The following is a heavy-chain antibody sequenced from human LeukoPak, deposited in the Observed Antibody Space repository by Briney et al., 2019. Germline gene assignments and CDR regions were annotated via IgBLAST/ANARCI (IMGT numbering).Heavy chain of an antibody. CDR2: ISSSGSTI. J-gene: IGHJ4*02. V-gene: IGHV3-48*03. CDR1: GFTVSSNY. CDR3: ARTDYYGSGSYHQADDY. D-gene: IGHD3-10*01. Sequence: GGSLRLSCAASGFTVSSNYMNWVRQAPGKGLEWVSYISSSGSTIYYADSVKGRFTISRDNAKNSLYLQMNSLRAEDTAVYYCARTDYYGSGSYHQADDYWGQGTLVTVSS.